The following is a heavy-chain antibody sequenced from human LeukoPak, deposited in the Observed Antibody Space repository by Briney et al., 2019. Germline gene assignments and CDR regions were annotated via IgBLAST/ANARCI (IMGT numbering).Heavy chain of an antibody. Sequence: PSETLSLTCSVSGASLTYSYWSWIRQSPGKGLEWISNIHYSGNSNYNPSLKSRVTTLVHMSTKSFSLEGKCVTAEDTAVYFGGRRHQITSYPPYAFDVWGPGRMVTVSS. CDR2: IHYSGNS. J-gene: IGHJ3*01. CDR3: GRRHQITSYPPYAFDV. V-gene: IGHV4-59*08. CDR1: GASLTYSY.